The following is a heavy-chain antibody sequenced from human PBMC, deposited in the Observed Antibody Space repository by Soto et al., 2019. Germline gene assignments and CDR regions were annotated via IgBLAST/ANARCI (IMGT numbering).Heavy chain of an antibody. Sequence: EVQLVESGGGSVQPGGSLRLSCAASGFGVSGNYMSWVRQAPGKGLEWVSLIYSGGSTSYADSVKDRFTISRDNSKNTLYLQMNSLRAEDTAVYYCATTSFYSSSSDSDYWGQGTLVTVSS. V-gene: IGHV3-66*01. CDR3: ATTSFYSSSSDSDY. CDR1: GFGVSGNY. J-gene: IGHJ4*02. CDR2: IYSGGST. D-gene: IGHD6-6*01.